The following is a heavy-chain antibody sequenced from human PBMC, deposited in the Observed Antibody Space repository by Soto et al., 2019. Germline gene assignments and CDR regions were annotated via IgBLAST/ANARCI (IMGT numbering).Heavy chain of an antibody. V-gene: IGHV3-30*18. CDR2: ISYDGSNK. CDR3: AKASGWMYYYYYGMDV. D-gene: IGHD6-19*01. CDR1: GFTFRSYA. J-gene: IGHJ6*02. Sequence: LSLSCGVSGFTFRSYAMTWVRQAPGKGLEWVAVISYDGSNKYYADSVKGRFTISRDNSKNTLYLQMNSLRAEDTAVYYCAKASGWMYYYYYGMDVWGQGSTVTVS.